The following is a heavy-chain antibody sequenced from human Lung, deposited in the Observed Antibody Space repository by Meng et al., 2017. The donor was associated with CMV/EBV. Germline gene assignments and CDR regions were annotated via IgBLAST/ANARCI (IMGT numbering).Heavy chain of an antibody. CDR2: IYVSKNT. D-gene: IGHD3-9*01. V-gene: IGHV4-61*01. CDR3: ARDRAWLGRGFFDF. Sequence: LXCTVSGVSVTYNSYYWRWIRQSPGKGLEWIGYIYVSKNTKYNPSLQSRVTMSVDTTKNQVFLKLSSVTAADTAVYYCARDRAWLGRGFFDFWGQGTVVTVSS. J-gene: IGHJ3*01. CDR1: GVSVTYNSYY.